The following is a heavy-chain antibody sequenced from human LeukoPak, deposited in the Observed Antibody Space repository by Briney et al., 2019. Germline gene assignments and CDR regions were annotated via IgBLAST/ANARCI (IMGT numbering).Heavy chain of an antibody. V-gene: IGHV6-1*01. J-gene: IGHJ1*01. CDR2: TYYRSKWYN. D-gene: IGHD5-18*01. Sequence: SQTLSLTCAISGDSVSSNSAAWNWVRQSPSRGLEWLGRTYYRSKWYNGYAVSVKSRITINPDTSKNQFSLQLNSVTPEDTAVYYCARLGRNVETSMVTYFQHWGQGTLITVSS. CDR1: GDSVSSNSAA. CDR3: ARLGRNVETSMVTYFQH.